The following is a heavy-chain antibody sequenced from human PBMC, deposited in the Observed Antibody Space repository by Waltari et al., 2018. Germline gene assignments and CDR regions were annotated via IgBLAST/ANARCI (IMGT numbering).Heavy chain of an antibody. CDR3: AREFSSGWLFDY. Sequence: QVQLQESGPGLVKPSETLSLTCTVSGGSISSYYWSWIRQPPGKGLEWIGYIYYSGSTNYHPSLKSRVTISVDTSKNQFSLKLSSVTAADTAVYYCAREFSSGWLFDYWGQGTLVTVSS. CDR2: IYYSGST. V-gene: IGHV4-59*01. D-gene: IGHD6-19*01. J-gene: IGHJ4*02. CDR1: GGSISSYY.